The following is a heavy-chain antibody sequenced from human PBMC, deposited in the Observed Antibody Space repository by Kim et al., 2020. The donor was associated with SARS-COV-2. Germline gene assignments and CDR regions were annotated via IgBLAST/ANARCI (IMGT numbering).Heavy chain of an antibody. J-gene: IGHJ4*02. CDR3: ARDSSGYFDS. D-gene: IGHD2-8*02. CDR2: NP. Sequence: NPSYAKGFTGRFVFSLDPSVSTAYLQISSLKAEDTAVYFCARDSSGYFDSWGQGTLVTVSS. V-gene: IGHV7-4-1*02.